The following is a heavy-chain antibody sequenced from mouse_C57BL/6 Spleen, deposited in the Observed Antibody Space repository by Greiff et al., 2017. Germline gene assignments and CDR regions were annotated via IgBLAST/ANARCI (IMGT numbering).Heavy chain of an antibody. CDR2: INPNNGGT. CDR1: GYTFTDYY. J-gene: IGHJ2*01. CDR3: ARLIDGHYFDY. D-gene: IGHD2-3*01. Sequence: VQLQQSGPELVKPGASVKISCKASGYTFTDYYMNWVKQSHGKSLEWIGDINPNNGGTSYNQKFKGKATLTVDKSSSTAYMELRSLTSEDSAVYYCARLIDGHYFDYWGQGTTLTVSS. V-gene: IGHV1-26*01.